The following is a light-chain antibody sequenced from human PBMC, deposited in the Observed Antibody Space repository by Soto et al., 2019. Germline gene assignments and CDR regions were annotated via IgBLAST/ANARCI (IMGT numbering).Light chain of an antibody. CDR2: DAS. CDR1: QSVSIY. J-gene: IGKJ5*01. V-gene: IGKV3-11*01. CDR3: QQRLHWPPIT. Sequence: EIVLTQSPATLSLSPGERATLSCRASQSVSIYVAWYQQKPGQAPRLLIYDASNRATGIPARFSGSGSGTDFTLTISSLEPEDFAVYYCQQRLHWPPITFGRGTRLEIK.